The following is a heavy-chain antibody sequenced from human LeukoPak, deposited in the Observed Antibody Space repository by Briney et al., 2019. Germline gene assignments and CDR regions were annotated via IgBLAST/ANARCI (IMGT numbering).Heavy chain of an antibody. CDR2: ISGSAGST. CDR1: RFIFSNYA. CDR3: AKAGGSGSYPFDS. J-gene: IGHJ4*02. V-gene: IGHV3-23*01. Sequence: PGGSLRLSCAASRFIFSNYAMSWVRQAPGKSLEWVSGISGSAGSTYYADSVRGRVTISRDNSKNTLYLQMSSLTAEDTAVYYCAKAGGSGSYPFDSWGQGTLVTVSS. D-gene: IGHD3-10*01.